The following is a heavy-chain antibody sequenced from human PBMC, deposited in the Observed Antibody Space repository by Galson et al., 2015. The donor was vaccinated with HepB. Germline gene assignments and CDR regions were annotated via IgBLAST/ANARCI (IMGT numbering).Heavy chain of an antibody. CDR1: GGTFSSYD. CDR2: IIPILGIA. J-gene: IGHJ5*02. CDR3: SSLGYISGWYPNWCDP. V-gene: IGHV1-69*04. D-gene: IGHD6-19*01. Sequence: SVKVSCKASGGTFSSYDISWVRQAPGQGLEWMGRIIPILGIANYAQKFQGRVTITADKSTSTAYMELSSLRSEDTAVYYWSSLGYISGWYPNWCDPWGKAPLVTVSS.